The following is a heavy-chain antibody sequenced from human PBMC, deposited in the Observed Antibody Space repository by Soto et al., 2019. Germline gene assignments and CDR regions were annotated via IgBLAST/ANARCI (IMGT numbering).Heavy chain of an antibody. Sequence: EVQLLESGGGLVQPGGSLRLSCAASGFTFSSYAMSWVRQAPGKGLEWVSAISGSGGSTYYADSVKGRFTISRDNSKNTLYPQMNSLRADYTAVYYCAKVSGPRGYYFDYWGQGTLVTVSS. V-gene: IGHV3-23*01. CDR3: AKVSGPRGYYFDY. J-gene: IGHJ4*02. CDR1: GFTFSSYA. CDR2: ISGSGGST.